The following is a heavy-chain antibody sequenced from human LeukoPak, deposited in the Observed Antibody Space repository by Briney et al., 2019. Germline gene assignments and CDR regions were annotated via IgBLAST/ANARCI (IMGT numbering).Heavy chain of an antibody. D-gene: IGHD3-22*01. CDR1: GFTFSSYA. J-gene: IGHJ6*02. Sequence: GGPLRLSCAASGFTFSSYAMSWVRQAPGKGLEWVSAISGSGGSTYYADSVKGRFTISRDNSKNTLYLQMNSLRAEDTAVYYCAREDSSGYYYENYYYGMDVWGQGTTVTVSS. V-gene: IGHV3-23*01. CDR2: ISGSGGST. CDR3: AREDSSGYYYENYYYGMDV.